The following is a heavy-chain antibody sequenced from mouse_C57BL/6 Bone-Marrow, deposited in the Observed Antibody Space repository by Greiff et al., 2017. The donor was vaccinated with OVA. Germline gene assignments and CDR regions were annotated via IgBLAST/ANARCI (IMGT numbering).Heavy chain of an antibody. CDR2: IYPGSGST. Sequence: QVQLQQSGAELVKPGASVKMSCKASGYTFTSYWITWVKQRPEQGLEWIGDIYPGSGSTNYNEKFKSKATLTVDTSSSTAYMQLSLLTSEDSAVYNSARESYSRYDYFDYWGQGTTLTVSA. V-gene: IGHV1-55*01. J-gene: IGHJ2*01. CDR1: GYTFTSYW. CDR3: ARESYSRYDYFDY. D-gene: IGHD1-1*01.